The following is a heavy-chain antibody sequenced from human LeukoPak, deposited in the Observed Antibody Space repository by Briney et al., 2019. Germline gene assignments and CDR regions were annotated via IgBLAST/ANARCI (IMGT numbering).Heavy chain of an antibody. Sequence: GPSVKVSCKASGYTFNGYYMHWVRQAPGPGLERMGWINPNSGGTNYAQKFQGRVTMTRDTSISTAYMELSRLRSDATAVYYCAGLGARQLWPLLGYWGQGTLVTVSS. CDR3: AGLGARQLWPLLGY. V-gene: IGHV1-2*02. CDR2: INPNSGGT. J-gene: IGHJ4*02. CDR1: GYTFNGYY. D-gene: IGHD5-18*01.